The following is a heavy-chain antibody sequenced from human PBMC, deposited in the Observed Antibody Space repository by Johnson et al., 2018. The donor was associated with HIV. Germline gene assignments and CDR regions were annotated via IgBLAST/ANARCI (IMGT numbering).Heavy chain of an antibody. CDR1: GFTVSSNY. J-gene: IGHJ3*02. D-gene: IGHD1-7*01. V-gene: IGHV3-30-3*01. Sequence: VQLVESGGGVVQPGRSLRLSCAASGFTVSSNYMRWVRQAPGKGLEWVAAISYDGSNKYYADSVKGRFTISRDNSKNTLYLQMNSLSAEDTGVYYCLENRGLNFNSFDIWGQGTMVTVSS. CDR2: ISYDGSNK. CDR3: LENRGLNFNSFDI.